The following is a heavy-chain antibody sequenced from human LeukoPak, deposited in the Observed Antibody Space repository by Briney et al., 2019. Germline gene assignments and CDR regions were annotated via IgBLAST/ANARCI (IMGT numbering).Heavy chain of an antibody. CDR1: GGTFSSYA. CDR3: ARDRDSGSYPNWFDP. D-gene: IGHD1-26*01. Sequence: GASVKVSCKASGGTFSSYAISWVRQAPGQGLEWMGGIIPIFGTANYAQKFQGRVTITTDESTSTAYMELSSLRSEDTAVYYCARDRDSGSYPNWFDPWGQGTLVTVSS. J-gene: IGHJ5*02. V-gene: IGHV1-69*05. CDR2: IIPIFGTA.